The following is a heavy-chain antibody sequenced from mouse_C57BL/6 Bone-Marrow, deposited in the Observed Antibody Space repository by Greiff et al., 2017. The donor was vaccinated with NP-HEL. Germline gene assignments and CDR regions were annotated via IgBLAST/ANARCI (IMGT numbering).Heavy chain of an antibody. Sequence: QVQLKESGPELVKPVSSFTLSCPASGYPFTDYSINWVKQRPGQGLEWIGWIFPGSGCPYSNEKFKGKATLTVDKSSSTAYMLLSSLTSEDSAVYFCARSFAYWGQGTLVTVSA. V-gene: IGHV1-75*01. CDR2: IFPGSGCP. CDR3: ARSFAY. J-gene: IGHJ3*01. CDR1: GYPFTDYS.